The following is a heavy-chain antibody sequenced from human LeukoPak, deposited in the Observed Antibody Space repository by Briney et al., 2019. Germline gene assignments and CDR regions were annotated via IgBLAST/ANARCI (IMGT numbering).Heavy chain of an antibody. V-gene: IGHV3-21*01. CDR1: GFTFSSYS. D-gene: IGHD2-15*01. Sequence: GGSLRLSCAASGFTFSSYSMNWVRQAPGKGLEWASSISSSSSYIYYADSVKGRFTISRDNAKNSLYLQMNSLRAEDTAVYYCARVSCSGGSCYFDYWGQGTLVTVSS. CDR3: ARVSCSGGSCYFDY. J-gene: IGHJ4*02. CDR2: ISSSSSYI.